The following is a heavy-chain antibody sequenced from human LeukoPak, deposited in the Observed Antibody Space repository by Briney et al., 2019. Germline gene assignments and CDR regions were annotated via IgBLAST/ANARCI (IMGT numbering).Heavy chain of an antibody. D-gene: IGHD3-22*01. J-gene: IGHJ3*02. CDR2: IYPGDSDT. CDR3: ARHAYYYDSSGYYHDAFDI. V-gene: IGHV5-51*01. Sequence: GESLKISCKGSGYSFTSYWIGWVRQMPGKGLEWMGIIYPGDSDTRYSPSFQGQVTISADKSISTAYLQWSSLKASDTAMYYCARHAYYYDSSGYYHDAFDIWGQGTMVTVSS. CDR1: GYSFTSYW.